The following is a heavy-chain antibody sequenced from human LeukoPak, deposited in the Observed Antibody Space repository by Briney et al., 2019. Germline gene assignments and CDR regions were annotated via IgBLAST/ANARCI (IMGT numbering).Heavy chain of an antibody. CDR1: GYTFTSYD. CDR2: MNPNSGNT. D-gene: IGHD3-16*02. V-gene: IGHV1-8*01. CDR3: ARNSNFHVYDYIGGSYRWFYYYYMDV. J-gene: IGHJ6*03. Sequence: ASVKVSCKASGYTFTSYDINWVRQATGQGLEWMGWMNPNSGNTGYAQKFQGRVTMTRNTSISTAYMELSSLRSEDTAVYYCARNSNFHVYDYIGGSYRWFYYYYMDVWGKGTTVTVSS.